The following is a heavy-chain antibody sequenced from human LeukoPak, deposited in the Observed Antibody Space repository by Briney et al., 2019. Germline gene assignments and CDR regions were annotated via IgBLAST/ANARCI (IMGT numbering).Heavy chain of an antibody. CDR2: INHSGST. CDR1: GGSFSGYY. V-gene: IGHV4-34*01. CDR3: ARGRGVVGYYMDV. Sequence: SETLSLTCAVYGGSFSGYYWSWIRQPPGKGLEWIGEINHSGSTNYNPSLKSRVTISVDTSKNQFSLKLSSVTAADTAVYYCARGRGVVGYYMDVWDKGTTVTVSS. D-gene: IGHD2-2*01. J-gene: IGHJ6*03.